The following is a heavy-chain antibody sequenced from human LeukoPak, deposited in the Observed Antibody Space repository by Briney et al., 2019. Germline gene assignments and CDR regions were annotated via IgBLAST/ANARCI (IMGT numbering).Heavy chain of an antibody. Sequence: GGSLRLSCAASGFAFNTYTMNWVRQTPGKGLEWVSSISSTGAYIYHADSMDGRFTVSRDNARNLLYLHMNSLRAEDSAMYFCARVSSNPYSRGYYHFDYWGQATLVTVSS. CDR3: ARVSSNPYSRGYYHFDY. V-gene: IGHV3-21*01. D-gene: IGHD6-25*01. CDR2: ISSTGAYI. CDR1: GFAFNTYT. J-gene: IGHJ4*02.